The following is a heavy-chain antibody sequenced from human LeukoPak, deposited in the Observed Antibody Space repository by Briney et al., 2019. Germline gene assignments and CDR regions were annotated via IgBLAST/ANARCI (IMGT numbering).Heavy chain of an antibody. V-gene: IGHV3-33*06. CDR3: AKDSAFNYDSSGYADY. Sequence: GRSLRLSCAAAGFKFDGYGMDWVRQPPGKGLEWVAVVWFDGTKRDYAESVKGRFTISRDNSKNTVYLEMNRLRVGDTAIYYCAKDSAFNYDSSGYADYWGQGTLVIVSS. J-gene: IGHJ4*02. CDR1: GFKFDGYG. D-gene: IGHD3-22*01. CDR2: VWFDGTKR.